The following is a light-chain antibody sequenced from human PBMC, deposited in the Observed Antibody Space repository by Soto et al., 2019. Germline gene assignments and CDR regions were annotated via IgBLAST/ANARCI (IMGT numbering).Light chain of an antibody. Sequence: EFVLTQSPGTLSLSPGERATLSCGASQTFRNNYLAGYQQKPGQAPRLLIYDASNRATGIPARFSGSGSGTDFTITISCLEPEDFAVYYCQQRSNWLTFGGGTKVDI. CDR3: QQRSNWLT. J-gene: IGKJ4*01. CDR2: DAS. CDR1: QTFRNNY. V-gene: IGKV3D-20*02.